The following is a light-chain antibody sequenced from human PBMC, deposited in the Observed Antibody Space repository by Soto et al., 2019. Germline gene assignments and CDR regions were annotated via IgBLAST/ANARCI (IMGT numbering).Light chain of an antibody. J-gene: IGKJ1*01. V-gene: IGKV1-5*03. CDR1: QSISSW. CDR2: KTS. Sequence: DIQMTQSPSTLSASVGDRVTITCRASQSISSWLAWYQQKPGRAPNLLIYKTSNLESGVPSRFSGSGSGTEFTLTISSLQPDDFATYYCQQYNYSPWTFGQGTKVEIK. CDR3: QQYNYSPWT.